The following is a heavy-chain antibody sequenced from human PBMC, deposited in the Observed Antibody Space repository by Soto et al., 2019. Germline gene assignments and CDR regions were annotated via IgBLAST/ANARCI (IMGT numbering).Heavy chain of an antibody. CDR1: GGSMSNNY. CDR2: VFYTGST. V-gene: IGHV4-59*01. J-gene: IGHJ4*02. Sequence: QVHLQESGPGLVKPSETLSLFCNVSGGSMSNNYWSWIRQAPGKGLEWIGYVFYTGSTNYNPSLKSRVTISVDTSKKYFSLRLSSVTAADTPVYYCARSLTVTRFDQWGQGTRVIVS. CDR3: ARSLTVTRFDQ. D-gene: IGHD4-17*01.